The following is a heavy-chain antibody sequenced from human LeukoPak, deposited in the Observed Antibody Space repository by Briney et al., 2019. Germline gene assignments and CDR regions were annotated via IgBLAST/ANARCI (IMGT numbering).Heavy chain of an antibody. CDR1: GYSFTNFG. D-gene: IGHD3-10*01. CDR3: ARIRGVTSRGFDY. CDR2: ISAYSGNT. J-gene: IGHJ4*02. V-gene: IGHV1-18*01. Sequence: ASVKVSCKASGYSFTNFGIIWVRQAPGQGLEWMGWISAYSGNTNYAQKLQGRVTMTTDTSTSTASMELRSLRSDDAAVYYCARIRGVTSRGFDYWGQGTLVTVSS.